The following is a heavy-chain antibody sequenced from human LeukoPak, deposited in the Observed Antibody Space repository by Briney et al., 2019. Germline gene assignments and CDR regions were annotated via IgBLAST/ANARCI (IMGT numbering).Heavy chain of an antibody. CDR3: ARIGCSSSSCYGNSVDP. CDR1: GGTFSSYA. J-gene: IGHJ5*02. D-gene: IGHD2-2*01. Sequence: ASVKVSCKASGGTFSSYAINWVRQAPGRGLEWMGWISAYNGNTHYAQKLQGRVTMTTDTSTSTAYMELRSLTSDDTAVYYCARIGCSSSSCYGNSVDPWGQGTLVIVSS. CDR2: ISAYNGNT. V-gene: IGHV1-18*01.